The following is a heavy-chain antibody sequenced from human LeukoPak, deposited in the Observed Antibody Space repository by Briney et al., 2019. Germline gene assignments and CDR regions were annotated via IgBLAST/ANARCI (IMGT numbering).Heavy chain of an antibody. D-gene: IGHD6-13*01. CDR1: GFTFSSYA. CDR3: VRDGDGSSWNFDF. V-gene: IGHV3-33*08. Sequence: GRSLRLSCAASGFTFSSYAMHWVRQAPGKGLEWVAFILSNGNDKFYADSVKGRFTISRDTSKNTLSLQMSSLRADDTAVYYCVRDGDGSSWNFDFWGQGTLVTVSS. CDR2: ILSNGNDK. J-gene: IGHJ4*02.